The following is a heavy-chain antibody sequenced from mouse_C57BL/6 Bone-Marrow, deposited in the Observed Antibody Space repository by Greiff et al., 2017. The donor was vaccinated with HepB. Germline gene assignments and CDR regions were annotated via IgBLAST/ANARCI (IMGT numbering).Heavy chain of an antibody. CDR2: IDPEDGET. D-gene: IGHD1-1*01. CDR1: GFNIKDYY. CDR3: ARAGFITTVVDPFAY. V-gene: IGHV14-2*01. Sequence: EVKLQESGAELVKPGASVKLSCTASGFNIKDYYMHWVKQRTEQGLEWIGRIDPEDGETKYAPKFQGKATITADTSSNTAYLQLSSLTSEDTAVYYCARAGFITTVVDPFAYWGQGTLVTVSA. J-gene: IGHJ3*01.